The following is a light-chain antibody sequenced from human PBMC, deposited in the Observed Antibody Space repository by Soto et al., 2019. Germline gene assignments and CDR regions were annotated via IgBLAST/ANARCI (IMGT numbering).Light chain of an antibody. CDR1: RSDVGGYKF. CDR3: SSSYAGSNVFV. Sequence: QSVLTQPASVSGSLGQSVTISCTGTRSDVGGYKFVSWYQQHPGKAPRLIIYEVSKRPSGVPDRLSGSKSGNTASLTVSGLXAEDDADYHCSSSYAGSNVFVFGSGTKVTVL. J-gene: IGLJ1*01. V-gene: IGLV2-8*01. CDR2: EVS.